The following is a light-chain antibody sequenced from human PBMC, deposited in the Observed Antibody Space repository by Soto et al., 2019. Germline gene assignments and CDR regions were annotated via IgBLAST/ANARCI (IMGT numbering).Light chain of an antibody. CDR2: HNN. V-gene: IGLV1-47*01. CDR3: SAWDDSLSGRL. J-gene: IGLJ2*01. CDR1: GSNIGSNY. Sequence: QSVLTQPPSASATPGQRVTISCSGSGSNIGSNYVSWHQHLPGTAPHLLIYHNNRRPSGVPDRFSASKPGTSASLAISGLRSDDEADYYCSAWDDSLSGRLFGVGTKLTVL.